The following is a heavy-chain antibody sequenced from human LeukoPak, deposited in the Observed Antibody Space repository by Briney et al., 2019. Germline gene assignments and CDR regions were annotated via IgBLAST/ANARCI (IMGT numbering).Heavy chain of an antibody. Sequence: SGGSLRLSCAASGFTFSTYEMNWVRQAPGRGLEWVSYISTSGRTKYYADSAKGRFTISRDNAKNSLYLQMNSLRAEDTAVYYCASYIRAPFDIWGQGTMVTVSS. J-gene: IGHJ3*02. CDR2: ISTSGRTK. CDR1: GFTFSTYE. CDR3: ASYIRAPFDI. V-gene: IGHV3-48*03. D-gene: IGHD3-10*01.